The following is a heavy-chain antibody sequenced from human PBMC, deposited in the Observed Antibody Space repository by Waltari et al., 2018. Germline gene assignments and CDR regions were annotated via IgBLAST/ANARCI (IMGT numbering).Heavy chain of an antibody. J-gene: IGHJ4*02. CDR3: ARHQVGGRDFEY. CDR2: IYQSGST. V-gene: IGHV4-38-2*01. Sequence: QVQLHESGPGLVKSSETLSLTCAVSGYSISSGYYWGWIRQPPGKGLEWIGTIYQSGSTDYNPSLKSRITISLDTSKNQFSLKLSSVTAADTAVYYCARHQVGGRDFEYWGQGTLVTVSS. D-gene: IGHD1-26*01. CDR1: GYSISSGYY.